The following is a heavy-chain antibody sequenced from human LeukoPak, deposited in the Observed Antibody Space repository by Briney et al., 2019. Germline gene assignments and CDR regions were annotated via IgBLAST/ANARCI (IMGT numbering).Heavy chain of an antibody. CDR3: AREGLDV. CDR2: MNPNSGNT. J-gene: IGHJ3*01. CDR1: GYTFITYD. Sequence: ASVKVSCKPSGYTFITYDINWVRQATGQGLEWMAYMNPNSGNTGYAQTFQGRVTITWDTSINTAYMELSSLRSDDTALYYCAREGLDVWGQGTVVTVSS. V-gene: IGHV1-8*03.